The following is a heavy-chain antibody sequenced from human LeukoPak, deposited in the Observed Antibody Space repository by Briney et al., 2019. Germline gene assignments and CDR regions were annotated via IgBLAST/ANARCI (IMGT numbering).Heavy chain of an antibody. CDR1: GYTFTGYY. J-gene: IGHJ4*02. CDR2: INPNSGGT. D-gene: IGHD4-17*01. CDR3: AIRPPMTTVTPVDY. V-gene: IGHV1-2*02. Sequence: SVKVSCKASGYTFTGYYMHWVRQAPGQGLEWMGWINPNSGGTNYAQKFQGRVTMTRDTSISTAYMELSRLRSDDTAVYYCAIRPPMTTVTPVDYWVQGTLVTDSS.